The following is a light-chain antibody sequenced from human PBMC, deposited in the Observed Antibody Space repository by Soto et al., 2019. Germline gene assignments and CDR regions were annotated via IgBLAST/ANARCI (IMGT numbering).Light chain of an antibody. Sequence: EVVLTQSPGTLSLSPGERATLSCRASQSVSNNYFAWYQQKPGQAPRLLIFGSSDRATGIPDRFSGRGSGTECTLTISRLEPEDFAVYYCQQYGSSPPYTFGQGTKLEIK. CDR1: QSVSNNY. J-gene: IGKJ2*01. CDR2: GSS. CDR3: QQYGSSPPYT. V-gene: IGKV3-20*01.